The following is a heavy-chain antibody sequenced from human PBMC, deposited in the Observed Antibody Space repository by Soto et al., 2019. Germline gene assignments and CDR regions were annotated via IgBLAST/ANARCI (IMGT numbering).Heavy chain of an antibody. D-gene: IGHD6-13*01. CDR2: ISAYNGNT. V-gene: IGHV1-18*04. Sequence: ASVKVSCKASGYTFTSYGISWVRQAPGQGLEWMGWISAYNGNTNYAQKLQGRVTMTTDTSTSTAYMELRSLRSDDTAVYYCARDYPGSSWSMYYYYGMDVWGQGTTVTAP. J-gene: IGHJ6*02. CDR3: ARDYPGSSWSMYYYYGMDV. CDR1: GYTFTSYG.